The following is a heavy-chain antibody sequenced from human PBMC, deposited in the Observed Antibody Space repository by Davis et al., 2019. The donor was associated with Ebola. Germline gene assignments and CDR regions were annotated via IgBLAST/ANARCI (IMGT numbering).Heavy chain of an antibody. CDR3: TRCSSSWYFWTDCN. Sequence: PGGSLRLSCTASGFTFGDYGMSWVRQAPGKGLEWVGFIRSKAYGGTTEYAASVKGRFTILRDDSKSIAYLQMNSLKTEDTAVYYCTRCSSSWYFWTDCNWGQGTLVTVSS. D-gene: IGHD6-13*01. CDR2: IRSKAYGGTT. CDR1: GFTFGDYG. J-gene: IGHJ4*02. V-gene: IGHV3-49*04.